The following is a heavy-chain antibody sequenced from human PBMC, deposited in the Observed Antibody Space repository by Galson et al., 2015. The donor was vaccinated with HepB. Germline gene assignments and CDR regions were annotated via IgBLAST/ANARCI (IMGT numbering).Heavy chain of an antibody. V-gene: IGHV1-3*01. Sequence: SVKVSCKASGYTFTSYAMHWVRQAPGQRLEWMGWINAGNGNTKYSQKFQGRVTITRDTSASTAYMELSSLRSEDTAVYYCARDVGYSGSQSGFYYYYGMDVWGQGTTVTVSS. D-gene: IGHD1-26*01. J-gene: IGHJ6*02. CDR3: ARDVGYSGSQSGFYYYYGMDV. CDR1: GYTFTSYA. CDR2: INAGNGNT.